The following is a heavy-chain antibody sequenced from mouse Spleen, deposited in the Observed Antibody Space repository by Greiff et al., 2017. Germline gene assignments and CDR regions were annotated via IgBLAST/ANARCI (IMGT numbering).Heavy chain of an antibody. CDR3: AREGYYRYDGRDYFDY. CDR1: GYSFTSYY. J-gene: IGHJ2*01. V-gene: IGHV1-66*01. Sequence: VKLMESGPELVKPGASVKISCKASGYSFTSYYIHWVKQRPGQGLEWIGWIYPGSGNTKYNEKFKGKATLTADTSSSTAYMQLSSLTSEDSAVYYCAREGYYRYDGRDYFDYWGQGTTLTVSS. D-gene: IGHD2-14*01. CDR2: IYPGSGNT.